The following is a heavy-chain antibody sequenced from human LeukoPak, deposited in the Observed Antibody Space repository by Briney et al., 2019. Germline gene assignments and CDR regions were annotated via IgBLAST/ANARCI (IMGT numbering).Heavy chain of an antibody. D-gene: IGHD6-19*01. Sequence: SQTLSLTCTVSGGTVNSGTYYWSWIRQPAGKGLEWIGRIYANGGTNYSPSLKGRLTISIDTSKNQFSLKLSSVTAADTAVYYCARGMGIAVAKYYFDYWGQGTLVTVSS. CDR2: IYANGGT. CDR3: ARGMGIAVAKYYFDY. J-gene: IGHJ4*02. V-gene: IGHV4-61*02. CDR1: GGTVNSGTYY.